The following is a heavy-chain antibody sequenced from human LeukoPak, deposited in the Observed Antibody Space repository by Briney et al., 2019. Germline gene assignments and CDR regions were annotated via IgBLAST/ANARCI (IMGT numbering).Heavy chain of an antibody. V-gene: IGHV4-39*02. J-gene: IGHJ4*02. CDR3: ARSSGTGTFSY. CDR2: VYYGRSP. Sequence: SETLSLTCTVSGDSISRSTYYWAWIRQPPGKGLEWIGSVYYGRSPYFNPSLESRATISVDTSKNHFSLKMSSVTVADTAVYYCARSSGTGTFSYWGQGTLVTVSS. CDR1: GDSISRSTYY. D-gene: IGHD6-25*01.